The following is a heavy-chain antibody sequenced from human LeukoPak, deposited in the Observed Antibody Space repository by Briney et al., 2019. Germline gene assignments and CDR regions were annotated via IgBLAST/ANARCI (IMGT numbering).Heavy chain of an antibody. CDR3: AKDLISSSWHEDYFDY. D-gene: IGHD6-13*01. CDR2: ISGSGGST. J-gene: IGHJ4*02. CDR1: GFTFSSYA. Sequence: GGSLRLSCAASGFTFSSYAMSWVRQATGKGLEWVSDISGSGGSTYYADSVKGRFTISRDNSKNTLYLQMNSLRAEDTAVYYCAKDLISSSWHEDYFDYWGQGTLVTVSS. V-gene: IGHV3-23*01.